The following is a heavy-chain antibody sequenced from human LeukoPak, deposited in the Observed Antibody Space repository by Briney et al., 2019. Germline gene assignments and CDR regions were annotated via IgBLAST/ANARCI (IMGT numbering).Heavy chain of an antibody. CDR2: ISGSGGST. V-gene: IGHV3-23*01. CDR3: NGYYYDSSGYSLDY. D-gene: IGHD3-22*01. Sequence: GGSLRLSCAASGFTFSSYAMSWVRQAPGKGLEWVSAISGSGGSTYYADSVKGRFTISRDNSKDTLYLQMNSLRAEDTAVYYCNGYYYDSSGYSLDYWGQGTLVTVSS. CDR1: GFTFSSYA. J-gene: IGHJ4*02.